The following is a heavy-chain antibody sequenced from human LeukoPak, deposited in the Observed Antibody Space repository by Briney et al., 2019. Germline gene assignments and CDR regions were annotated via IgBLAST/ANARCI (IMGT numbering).Heavy chain of an antibody. D-gene: IGHD4-17*01. V-gene: IGHV3-21*01. CDR3: ASRMTTVTSFDY. CDR2: ISSSSSYI. CDR1: GFTFSNYW. J-gene: IGHJ4*02. Sequence: PGGSLSLSCAASGFTFSNYWMSWVRQAPGKGLEWVSSISSSSSYIYYADSVKGRFTISRDNAKNSLYLQMNSLRAEDTAVYYCASRMTTVTSFDYWGQGTLVTVSS.